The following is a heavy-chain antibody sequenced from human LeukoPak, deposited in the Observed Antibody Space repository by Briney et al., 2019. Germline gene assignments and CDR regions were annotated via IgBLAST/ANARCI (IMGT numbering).Heavy chain of an antibody. CDR3: ARAAAAGTSPWFDP. J-gene: IGHJ5*02. CDR1: GFTFCSDR. CDR2: MSSSSSYI. D-gene: IGHD6-13*01. Sequence: PGGSLRLSRGVSGFTFCSDRMCSGRQAPGKGVGGGSFMSSSSSYIYYADSVKGRFTISRDSAKNSLYLQMTSLRAEDTAVYYCARAAAAGTSPWFDPWGQGTLVTVSS. V-gene: IGHV3-21*01.